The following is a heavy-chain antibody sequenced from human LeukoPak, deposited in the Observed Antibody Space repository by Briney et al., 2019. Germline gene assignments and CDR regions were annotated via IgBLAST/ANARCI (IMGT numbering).Heavy chain of an antibody. CDR2: INPYSGDT. J-gene: IGHJ4*02. CDR1: GCTFTSYG. V-gene: IGHV1-18*01. D-gene: IGHD1-26*01. Sequence: GASVKVSCKASGCTFTSYGISWVRQAPGQGLEWMGWINPYSGDTNYAQKFQGRVTMTRDTSISTAYMELSSLKSDDTAVYYCARVAMSGIGSDDFWGQGTLVTASS. CDR3: ARVAMSGIGSDDF.